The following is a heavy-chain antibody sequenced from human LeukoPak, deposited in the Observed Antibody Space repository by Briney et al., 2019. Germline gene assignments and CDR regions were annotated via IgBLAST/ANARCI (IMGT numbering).Heavy chain of an antibody. CDR2: IWYDGSNK. J-gene: IGHJ4*02. Sequence: GRSLRLSCAASGFTFSSYGMHWVRQAPGKGLEWVAVIWYDGSNKYYADSVKGRFTISRDNSKNTLYLQMSSLRAEDTAVYYCARDSAPYYYDSSGYFFDYWGQGTLVTVSS. V-gene: IGHV3-33*01. CDR1: GFTFSSYG. D-gene: IGHD3-22*01. CDR3: ARDSAPYYYDSSGYFFDY.